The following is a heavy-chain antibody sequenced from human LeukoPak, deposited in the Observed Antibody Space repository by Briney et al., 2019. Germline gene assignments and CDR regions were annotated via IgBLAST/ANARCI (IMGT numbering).Heavy chain of an antibody. D-gene: IGHD6-13*01. CDR1: GFTFSSYS. Sequence: GGSLRLSCAASGFTFSSYSMHWVRQAPGKGLEWVALISYDGSNKYYADSMKGRLTISRDNSKNTLYLQMNSLRAEDTAVYYCARDYSIAAAGTSYYYGMDVWGQGTTVTVSS. V-gene: IGHV3-30*04. CDR3: ARDYSIAAAGTSYYYGMDV. J-gene: IGHJ6*02. CDR2: ISYDGSNK.